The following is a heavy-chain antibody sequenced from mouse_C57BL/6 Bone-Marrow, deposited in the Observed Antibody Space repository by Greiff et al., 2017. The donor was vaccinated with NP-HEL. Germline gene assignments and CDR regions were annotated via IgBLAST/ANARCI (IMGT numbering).Heavy chain of an antibody. J-gene: IGHJ3*01. Sequence: QVQLQQSGAELVRPGASVTLSCKASGYTFTDYEMHWVKQTPVHGLEWIGAIDPETGGTAYNQKFKGKAILTANKSSSTAYMELRSLTSEDSAVYYCLIYYGYDDGWFAYWGRGTLVTVSA. D-gene: IGHD2-2*01. CDR2: IDPETGGT. CDR3: LIYYGYDDGWFAY. CDR1: GYTFTDYE. V-gene: IGHV1-15*01.